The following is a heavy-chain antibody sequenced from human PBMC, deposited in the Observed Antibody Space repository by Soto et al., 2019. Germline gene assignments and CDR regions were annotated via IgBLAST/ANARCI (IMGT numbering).Heavy chain of an antibody. CDR1: GFTFSSYA. D-gene: IGHD6-13*01. V-gene: IGHV3-23*01. CDR2: ISGSGDST. Sequence: PGGSLRLSCAASGFTFSSYAMTWVRQAPGKGLEWVSVISGSGDSTYYADSVKGRFTISRDNSKNTLYLQMNSLRTEDTAVYYCARRGPGTHLAYWGQGTLVTGSS. CDR3: ARRGPGTHLAY. J-gene: IGHJ4*02.